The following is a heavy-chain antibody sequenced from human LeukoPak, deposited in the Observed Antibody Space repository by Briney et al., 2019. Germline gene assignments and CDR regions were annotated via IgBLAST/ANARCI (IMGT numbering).Heavy chain of an antibody. V-gene: IGHV3-15*01. D-gene: IGHD5-18*01. CDR1: GFTFSNAW. Sequence: PGGSLRLSCAASGFTFSNAWMNWVRQAPGKGLEWVGRIKSKTDGGTTDYAAPVKGRFTISRDDSKNALYLQMNSLKTEDTAVYYCTTALDSYGPYYFDYWGQGTLVTVSS. J-gene: IGHJ4*02. CDR3: TTALDSYGPYYFDY. CDR2: IKSKTDGGTT.